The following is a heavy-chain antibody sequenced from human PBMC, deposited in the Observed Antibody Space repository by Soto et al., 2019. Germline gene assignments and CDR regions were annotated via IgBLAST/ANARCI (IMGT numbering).Heavy chain of an antibody. D-gene: IGHD3-10*01. J-gene: IGHJ4*02. CDR2: IYYSGRT. Sequence: QLQLQESGPGLVKPSETLSLTCTVSGGSISGDYWGWIRQPPGKGLEWIATIYYSGRTFYNPSLESRVTIYVDTSRDQFSLKLTSVTAADTAVYYCARLPRTTTSGSGTDFWGQGTLGTVSS. CDR1: GGSISGDY. CDR3: ARLPRTTTSGSGTDF. V-gene: IGHV4-39*01.